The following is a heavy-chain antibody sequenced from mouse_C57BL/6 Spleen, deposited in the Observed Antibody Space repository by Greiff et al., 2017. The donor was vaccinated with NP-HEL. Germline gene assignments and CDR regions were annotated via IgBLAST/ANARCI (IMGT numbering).Heavy chain of an antibody. D-gene: IGHD2-1*01. V-gene: IGHV3-6*01. CDR1: GYSITSGYY. J-gene: IGHJ1*03. CDR2: ISYDGSN. CDR3: AREGMGGNSNWYFDV. Sequence: EVQLQESGPGLVKPSQSLSLTCSVTGYSITSGYYWNWIRQFPGNKLEWMGYISYDGSNNYNPSLKNRISITRDTSKNQFFLKLNSVTTEDTATYYCAREGMGGNSNWYFDVWGTGTTVTVSS.